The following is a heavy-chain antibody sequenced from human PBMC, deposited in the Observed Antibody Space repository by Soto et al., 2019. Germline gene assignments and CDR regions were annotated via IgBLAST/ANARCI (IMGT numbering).Heavy chain of an antibody. Sequence: GGSLRLSCAASGFTFSSYGMHWVRQAPGKGLEWVAVISYDGSNKYYADSVKGRFTISRDNSKNTLYLQMNSLRAEDTAVYYCAKAPEEAGYYFDYWGQGTLVTVSS. CDR3: AKAPEEAGYYFDY. CDR2: ISYDGSNK. CDR1: GFTFSSYG. J-gene: IGHJ4*02. D-gene: IGHD6-19*01. V-gene: IGHV3-30*18.